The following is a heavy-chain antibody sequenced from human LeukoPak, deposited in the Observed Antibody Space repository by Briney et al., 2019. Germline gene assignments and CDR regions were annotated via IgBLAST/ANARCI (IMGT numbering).Heavy chain of an antibody. CDR2: MNPNSGNT. Sequence: GASVKVSCKASGYTFTSYDINWVRQATGQGLEWMGWMNPNSGNTGYAQKFQGRVTITRNTSISTAYMELSSLRSEDTAVYYCASAPMVRGREAFDYWGQGTLVTVSS. CDR1: GYTFTSYD. V-gene: IGHV1-8*03. J-gene: IGHJ4*02. D-gene: IGHD3-10*01. CDR3: ASAPMVRGREAFDY.